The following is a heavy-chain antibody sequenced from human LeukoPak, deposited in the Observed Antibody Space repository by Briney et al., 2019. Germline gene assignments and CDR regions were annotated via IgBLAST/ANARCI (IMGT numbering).Heavy chain of an antibody. Sequence: SETLSLTCAVSGGSISSGGYSWSWIRQPPGKGLEWIGYIYHSGSTYYNPSLKSRVTISVDRSKNRFSLKLSSVTAADTAVYYCARVSDILNAFDIWGQGTMDTVSS. J-gene: IGHJ3*02. CDR3: ARVSDILNAFDI. D-gene: IGHD3-9*01. CDR2: IYHSGST. CDR1: GGSISSGGYS. V-gene: IGHV4-30-2*01.